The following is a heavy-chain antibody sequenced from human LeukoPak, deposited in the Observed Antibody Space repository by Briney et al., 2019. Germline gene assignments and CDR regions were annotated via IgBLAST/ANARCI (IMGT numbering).Heavy chain of an antibody. CDR2: ISGSGGST. Sequence: SCAASGFTFSSYAMSWVRQAPGKGLEWVSAISGSGGSTYYADSVKGRFTISRDNSKNTLYLQMNSLRAEDTAVYYCAKDPTMIVVVIGYFDYWGQGTLVTVSS. V-gene: IGHV3-23*01. CDR3: AKDPTMIVVVIGYFDY. D-gene: IGHD3-22*01. CDR1: GFTFSSYA. J-gene: IGHJ4*02.